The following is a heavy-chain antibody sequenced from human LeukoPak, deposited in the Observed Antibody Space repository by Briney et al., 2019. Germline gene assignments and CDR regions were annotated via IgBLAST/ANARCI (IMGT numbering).Heavy chain of an antibody. D-gene: IGHD3-3*01. CDR2: IKHDGSEK. V-gene: IGHV3-7*01. CDR1: GFTFSSYW. Sequence: GGSLRLSCAASGFTFSSYWMSWVRQAPGKGLEWVANIKHDGSEKYYVDSVKGRFTISRDNAKNSLYLQMNSLRAEDTAVYYCAINSFYDFWSGYPYFDYWGQGTLVTVSS. J-gene: IGHJ4*02. CDR3: AINSFYDFWSGYPYFDY.